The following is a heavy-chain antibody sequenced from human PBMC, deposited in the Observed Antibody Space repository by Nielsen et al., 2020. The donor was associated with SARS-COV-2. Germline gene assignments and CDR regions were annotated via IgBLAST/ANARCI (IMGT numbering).Heavy chain of an antibody. V-gene: IGHV4-4*02. CDR2: IYHSGST. CDR1: GGSISSSNW. CDR3: ARAQWRSGYQTAFDI. J-gene: IGHJ3*02. D-gene: IGHD3-22*01. Sequence: SETLSLTCAVSGGSISSSNWWSWVRQPPGKGLEWIGEIYHSGSTNYNPSLKSRVTISVDKSKNQFSLKLSSVTAADTAVYYCARAQWRSGYQTAFDIWGQGTMVTVSS.